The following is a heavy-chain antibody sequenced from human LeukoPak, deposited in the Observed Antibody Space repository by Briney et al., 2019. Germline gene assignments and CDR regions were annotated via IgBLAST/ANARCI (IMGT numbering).Heavy chain of an antibody. V-gene: IGHV4-59*01. CDR3: ARVIGYGGAVAYRLGYFDY. J-gene: IGHJ4*02. D-gene: IGHD6-19*01. CDR1: GGSISSYY. CDR2: IYYSGST. Sequence: SETLSLTCTVSGGSISSYYWSWIRQPPGKGLEWIGYIYYSGSTNYNPSLKSRVTISVDTSKNQFSLKLSSVTAADTAVYYCARVIGYGGAVAYRLGYFDYWGQGTLVTVSS.